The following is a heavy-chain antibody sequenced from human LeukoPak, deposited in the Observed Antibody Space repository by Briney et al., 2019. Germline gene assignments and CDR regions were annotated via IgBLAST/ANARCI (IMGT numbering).Heavy chain of an antibody. CDR2: INAGNGNT. D-gene: IGHD6-19*01. CDR1: GGTFSSYA. Sequence: ASVKVSCKASGGTFSSYAISWVRQAPGQGLEWMGWINAGNGNTKYSQKFQGRVTITRDTSASTAYMELSSLRSEDTAVYYCARVGGQWLVRLSFFDYWGQGTLVTVSS. CDR3: ARVGGQWLVRLSFFDY. J-gene: IGHJ4*02. V-gene: IGHV1-3*01.